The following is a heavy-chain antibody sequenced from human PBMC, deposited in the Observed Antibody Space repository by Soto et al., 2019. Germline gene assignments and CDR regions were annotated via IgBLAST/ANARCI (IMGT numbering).Heavy chain of an antibody. Sequence: SGPTLLNPTQTLTLTCTFSGFSLTNTGVTVGWIRQPPGKALEWPALVYWHDDKRYNPSLRNRLTIAKDTSKNRVVLTLANVGPVDTATYYCAPSHFEILTGPFDSWGRGTLVTVSS. V-gene: IGHV2-5*01. CDR2: VYWHDDK. CDR3: APSHFEILTGPFDS. J-gene: IGHJ4*02. CDR1: GFSLTNTGVT. D-gene: IGHD3-9*01.